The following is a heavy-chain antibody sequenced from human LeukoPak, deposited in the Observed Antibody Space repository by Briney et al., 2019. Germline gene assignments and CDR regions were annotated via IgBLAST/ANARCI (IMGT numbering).Heavy chain of an antibody. CDR1: GGSISSSSYY. Sequence: SETLSLTCTVSGGSISSSSYYWGWIRQPPGKGLEWIGSIYYSGSTYYNPSLKSRVTISVDTSKNQFSLKLSSVTAADTALYYCARVDYGDYTGEDYWGQGTLVTVTS. CDR2: IYYSGST. V-gene: IGHV4-39*01. CDR3: ARVDYGDYTGEDY. D-gene: IGHD4-17*01. J-gene: IGHJ4*02.